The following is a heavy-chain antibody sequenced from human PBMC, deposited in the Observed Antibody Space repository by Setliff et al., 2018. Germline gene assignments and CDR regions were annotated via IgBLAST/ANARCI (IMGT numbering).Heavy chain of an antibody. V-gene: IGHV5-51*01. Sequence: PGESLKISCKGSGYSFTSYWIGWVRQMPGKGLEWMGIIYPGDSDTRYSPSFQGQVTISADKSISTAYLQWSSLRAEDTGKYFCARADSDSYYPYYFDFWGQGVLVTVSS. CDR2: IYPGDSDT. CDR3: ARADSDSYYPYYFDF. J-gene: IGHJ4*02. CDR1: GYSFTSYW. D-gene: IGHD3-22*01.